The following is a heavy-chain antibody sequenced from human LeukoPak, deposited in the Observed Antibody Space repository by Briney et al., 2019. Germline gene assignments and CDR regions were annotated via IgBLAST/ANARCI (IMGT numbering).Heavy chain of an antibody. J-gene: IGHJ4*02. Sequence: ASVKVSCKASGYTFTSYAMNWVRQAPGQGLEWMGWINTNTGNPTYAQGFTGRFVFSLDTSVSTAYLQISSLKAEDTAVYYCARDALWFGELPYYFDYWGQGTLVTVSS. CDR1: GYTFTSYA. D-gene: IGHD3-10*01. V-gene: IGHV7-4-1*02. CDR3: ARDALWFGELPYYFDY. CDR2: INTNTGNP.